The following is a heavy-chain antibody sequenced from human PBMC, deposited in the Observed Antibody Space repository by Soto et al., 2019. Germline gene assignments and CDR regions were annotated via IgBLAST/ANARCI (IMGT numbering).Heavy chain of an antibody. CDR2: IYHSGST. V-gene: IGHV4-4*02. J-gene: IGHJ5*02. CDR1: GGSISSSNW. D-gene: IGHD3-10*01. CDR3: ARDWGLHYYGSGGS. Sequence: SETLSLTCAVSGGSISSSNWWSWVRQPPGKGLEWIGEIYHSGSTNYNPSLKSRVTISVDKSKNQFSLKLSSVTAADTAMYYCARDWGLHYYGSGGSWGQGILVTVSS.